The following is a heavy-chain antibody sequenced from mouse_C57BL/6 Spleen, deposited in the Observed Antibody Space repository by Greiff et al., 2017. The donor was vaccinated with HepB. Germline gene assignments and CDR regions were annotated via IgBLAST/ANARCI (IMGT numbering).Heavy chain of an antibody. CDR1: GYTFTDYY. V-gene: IGHV1-26*01. D-gene: IGHD4-1*01. Sequence: EVQLQQSGPELVKPGASVKISCKASGYTFTDYYMNWVKQSHGKSLEWMGDINPNNGGTSYNQKFKGKATLTVDKSSSTAYMELRSLTSEDSAVYYCARSRMGRGLGYWGQGTTLTVSS. CDR3: ARSRMGRGLGY. CDR2: INPNNGGT. J-gene: IGHJ2*01.